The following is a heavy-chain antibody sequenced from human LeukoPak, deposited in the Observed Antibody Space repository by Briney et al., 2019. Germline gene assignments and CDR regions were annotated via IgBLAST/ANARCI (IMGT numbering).Heavy chain of an antibody. V-gene: IGHV1-18*01. CDR2: ISPNNGNT. D-gene: IGHD6-19*01. CDR3: ARDRDSSGWHVADY. Sequence: ASVNVSCTASGYTFIIYDITWVRQAPGQGLEWMGWISPNNGNTNYAQKFQGRVTMTTDTPTSTAYMEMRSLRSDDTAVYYCARDRDSSGWHVADYWGQGTLVTVSS. J-gene: IGHJ4*02. CDR1: GYTFIIYD.